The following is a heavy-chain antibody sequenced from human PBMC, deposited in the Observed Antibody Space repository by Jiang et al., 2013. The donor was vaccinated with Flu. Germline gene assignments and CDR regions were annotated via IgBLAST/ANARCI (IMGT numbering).Heavy chain of an antibody. V-gene: IGHV4-4*02. J-gene: IGHJ4*01. CDR3: VANGYYSLDY. Sequence: GSGLVKPSGTLSLTCAVSGGSITSTNWVELGPPAPREGAGVDWGKPIMMGGTNYNPSLKSRVTISVDKSKNQFSLRLSSVTAADTAVYYCVANGYYSLDY. CDR2: PIMMGGT. CDR1: GGSITSTNW. D-gene: IGHD3-22*01.